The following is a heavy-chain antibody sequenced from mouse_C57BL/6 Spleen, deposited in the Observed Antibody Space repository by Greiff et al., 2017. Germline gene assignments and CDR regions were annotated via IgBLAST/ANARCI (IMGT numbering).Heavy chain of an antibody. CDR3: AITTVVGERYFGG. V-gene: IGHV1-7*01. J-gene: IGHJ1*03. CDR2: INPSSGYT. Sequence: VQLQQSGAELAKPGASVKLSCKASGYTFTSYWMHWVKQRPGQGLEWIGFINPSSGYTKYNQKFKDKATLTADKSSSTAYMQLGSLTYEDSAVYYCAITTVVGERYFGGWSTGTTVTVAS. CDR1: GYTFTSYW. D-gene: IGHD1-1*01.